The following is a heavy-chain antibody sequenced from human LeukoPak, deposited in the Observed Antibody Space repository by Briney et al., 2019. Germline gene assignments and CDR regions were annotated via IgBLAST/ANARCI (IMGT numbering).Heavy chain of an antibody. V-gene: IGHV3-7*03. D-gene: IGHD6-13*01. CDR3: ARDNGESKQQNRPRGYYYGMDV. CDR1: GFTFSSYW. J-gene: IGHJ6*02. Sequence: GGSLRLSCAASGFTFSSYWMSWVRQAPGKGLEWVANIKQDGSEKYYVDSVKGRFTISRDNAKNSLYLQMNSLRAEDTAVYYCARDNGESKQQNRPRGYYYGMDVWGQGTTVTVSS. CDR2: IKQDGSEK.